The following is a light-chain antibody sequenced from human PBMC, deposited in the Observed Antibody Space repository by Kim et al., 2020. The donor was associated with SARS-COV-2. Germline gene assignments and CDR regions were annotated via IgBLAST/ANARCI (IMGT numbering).Light chain of an antibody. CDR3: QAWDSSTAV. Sequence: SVSPGQTASITCSGDKVGDKYACWYQQKPGQSPVLVIYQDSKRPSGIPERFSGSNSGNTATLTISGTQAMDEADYYCQAWDSSTAVFGTGTKVTFL. CDR1: KVGDKY. J-gene: IGLJ1*01. CDR2: QDS. V-gene: IGLV3-1*01.